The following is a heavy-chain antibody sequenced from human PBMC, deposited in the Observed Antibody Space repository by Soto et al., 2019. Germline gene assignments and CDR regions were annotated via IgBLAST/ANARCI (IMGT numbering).Heavy chain of an antibody. D-gene: IGHD3-10*01. J-gene: IGHJ6*02. Sequence: GASVKVSCKASGYTFTSYAMHWVRQAPGQRLEWMGWINAGNGNTKYSQKFQGRVTITRDTSASTAYMELRSLRSDDTAVYYCARASHTMVRGVITTTLYGMDVWGQGTTVTVSS. CDR3: ARASHTMVRGVITTTLYGMDV. CDR1: GYTFTSYA. CDR2: INAGNGNT. V-gene: IGHV1-3*01.